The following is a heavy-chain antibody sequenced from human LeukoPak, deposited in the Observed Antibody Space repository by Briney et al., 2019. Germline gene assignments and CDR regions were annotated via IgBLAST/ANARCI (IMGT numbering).Heavy chain of an antibody. J-gene: IGHJ5*02. V-gene: IGHV3-30*02. CDR2: IRYDGSNK. CDR3: AKDSRFLEWLSGNWFDP. Sequence: GGSLRLSCAASGFTFSSYGMHWVRQAPGKGLEWVAFIRYDGSNKYYVDSVKGRFTISRDNSKNTLYLQMNSLRAEDTAVYYCAKDSRFLEWLSGNWFDPWGQGTLVTVSS. D-gene: IGHD3-3*01. CDR1: GFTFSSYG.